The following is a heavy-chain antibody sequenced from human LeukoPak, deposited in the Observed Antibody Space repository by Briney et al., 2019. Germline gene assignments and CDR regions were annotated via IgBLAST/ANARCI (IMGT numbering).Heavy chain of an antibody. V-gene: IGHV1-18*01. CDR2: INVYNGNR. J-gene: IGHJ4*02. D-gene: IGHD3-22*01. CDR3: ARNYYRRPFDY. CDR1: GYTFSSYA. Sequence: ASVKLSCKASGYTFSSYAISWVRQAPGQGLEWMGWINVYNGNRNYAQNLQDRVTMTTDTSTSTAYMELRSLRSDDTALYYCARNYYRRPFDYWGQGILVTVSS.